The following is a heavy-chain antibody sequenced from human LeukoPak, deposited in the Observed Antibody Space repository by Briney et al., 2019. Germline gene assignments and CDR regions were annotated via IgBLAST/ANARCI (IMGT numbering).Heavy chain of an antibody. CDR1: GYSFTSYW. D-gene: IGHD5-18*01. CDR3: ARQGSGYSPTYYYYMDV. CDR2: IYPGDSHT. V-gene: IGHV5-51*01. J-gene: IGHJ6*03. Sequence: GESLKISCKGSGYSFTSYWIGWVRQMPGKGLEWMGIIYPGDSHTRYSPSFQGQVTISADKSISTAYLQWSSLKASDTAMYYCARQGSGYSPTYYYYMDVWGKGTTVTISS.